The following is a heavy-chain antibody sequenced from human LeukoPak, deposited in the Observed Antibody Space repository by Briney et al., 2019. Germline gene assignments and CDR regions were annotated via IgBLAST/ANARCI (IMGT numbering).Heavy chain of an antibody. CDR3: ARGIYDSSDFEYFQD. Sequence: ASVKVSCKASGYTFTGYYMHWVRQAPGQGLEWMGWINPNSGGTNYAQKFQGRVTMTRDTSISTAYMELSRLRSDDTAVYYCARGIYDSSDFEYFQDWGQGTLVTVSS. J-gene: IGHJ1*01. CDR2: INPNSGGT. D-gene: IGHD3-22*01. CDR1: GYTFTGYY. V-gene: IGHV1-2*02.